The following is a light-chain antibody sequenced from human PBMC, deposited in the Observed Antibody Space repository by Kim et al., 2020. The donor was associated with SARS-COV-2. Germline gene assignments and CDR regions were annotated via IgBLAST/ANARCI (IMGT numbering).Light chain of an antibody. CDR3: QVCDSSSDHRV. Sequence: TTARSTNGGKDSGSNSGHWYQHTAGQDPVPVVYDDSDRPSGIPERFTGYNSGNTASLTFSRVEAGDEADYYCQVCDSSSDHRVLGGGNQLAVL. J-gene: IGLJ3*02. V-gene: IGLV3-21*03. CDR2: DDS. CDR1: DSGSNS.